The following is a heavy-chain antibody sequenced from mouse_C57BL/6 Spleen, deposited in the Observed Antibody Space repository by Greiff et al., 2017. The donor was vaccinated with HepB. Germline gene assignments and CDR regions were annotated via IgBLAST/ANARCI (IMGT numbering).Heavy chain of an antibody. D-gene: IGHD1-1*01. CDR2: IWTGGGT. CDR3: ARNSLYYCGSSYDYAMDY. Sequence: VKLMESGPGLVAPSQSLSITCTVSGFSFTSYAISWVRQPPGKGLEWLGVIWTGGGTNYNSALKYRLCTSKDNSKSQVFLKMNRQQTDDTARYYCARNSLYYCGSSYDYAMDYWGQGTSVTVSS. V-gene: IGHV2-9-1*01. J-gene: IGHJ4*01. CDR1: GFSFTSYA.